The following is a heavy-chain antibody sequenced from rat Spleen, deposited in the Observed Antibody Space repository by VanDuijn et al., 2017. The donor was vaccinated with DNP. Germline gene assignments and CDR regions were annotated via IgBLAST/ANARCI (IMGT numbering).Heavy chain of an antibody. CDR2: IWSGGGT. J-gene: IGHJ2*01. CDR1: GFSLTSNG. CDR3: ARWHLYLSYFDY. D-gene: IGHD1-2*01. V-gene: IGHV2-1*01. Sequence: QVQLRESGPGLVQPSQTLSLTCTVSGFSLTSNGVHWVRQPPGKGLEWIGAIWSGGGTDYNSDLKSRLSINRDTFKSQVFLEMNSLQTEDTAMYFCARWHLYLSYFDYWGQGVMVTVSS.